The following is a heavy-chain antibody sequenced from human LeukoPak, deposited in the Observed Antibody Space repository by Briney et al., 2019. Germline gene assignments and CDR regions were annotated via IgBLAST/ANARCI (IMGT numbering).Heavy chain of an antibody. D-gene: IGHD2-2*01. V-gene: IGHV1-18*01. CDR2: ISAYNGNT. CDR1: GYTFTSYG. J-gene: IGHJ6*02. Sequence: ASVKVSCKASGYTFTSYGISWVRQAPGQELEWMGWISAYNGNTNYAQKLQGRVTMTTDTSTSTAYMELRSLRSDDTAVYYCAREYQLLYSYYYGMDVWGQGTTVTVSS. CDR3: AREYQLLYSYYYGMDV.